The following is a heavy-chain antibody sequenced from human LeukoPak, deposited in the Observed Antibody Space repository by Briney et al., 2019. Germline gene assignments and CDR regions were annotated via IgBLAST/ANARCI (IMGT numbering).Heavy chain of an antibody. Sequence: ASVKVSCKASGYTFTSYGISWVRQAPGQGLEWMGWISAYNGNTNYAQKLQGRVTMTTDTSTSTAYMELRSLRSDDTAVYYCARATVGGYDFWSGYREKYFDYWGQGTLVTVSS. V-gene: IGHV1-18*01. D-gene: IGHD3-3*01. J-gene: IGHJ4*02. CDR1: GYTFTSYG. CDR2: ISAYNGNT. CDR3: ARATVGGYDFWSGYREKYFDY.